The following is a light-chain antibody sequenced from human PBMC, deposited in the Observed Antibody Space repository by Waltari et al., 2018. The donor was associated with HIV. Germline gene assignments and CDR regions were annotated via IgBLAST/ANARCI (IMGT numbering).Light chain of an antibody. J-gene: IGKJ5*01. CDR3: QKYNNAPSIT. CDR1: QDISSY. CDR2: AAS. Sequence: DIQMTQSPASLSASVGDRVTITCRASQDISSYLAWYQQKPGKGPKPLIYAASSFQSGVPSRFSGSGSGTDFTLTISSLQPEDASTYYCQKYNNAPSITFGQGTRLEIK. V-gene: IGKV1-27*01.